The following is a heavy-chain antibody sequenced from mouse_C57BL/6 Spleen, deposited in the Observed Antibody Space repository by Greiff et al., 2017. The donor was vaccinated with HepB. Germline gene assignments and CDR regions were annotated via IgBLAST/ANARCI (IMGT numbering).Heavy chain of an antibody. D-gene: IGHD4-1*01. J-gene: IGHJ3*01. CDR2: IDPSDSYT. V-gene: IGHV1-69*01. CDR3: ARGELGRGGFAY. Sequence: VQLQQPGAELVMPGASVKLSCKASGYTFTSYWMHWVKQRPGQGLEWIGEIDPSDSYTNYNQKFKGKSTLTVDKSSSTAYMQLSSLTSEDSAVYYWARGELGRGGFAYWGQGTLVTVSA. CDR1: GYTFTSYW.